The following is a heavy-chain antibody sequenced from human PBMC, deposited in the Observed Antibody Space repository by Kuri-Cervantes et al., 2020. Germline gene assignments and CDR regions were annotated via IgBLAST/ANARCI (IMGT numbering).Heavy chain of an antibody. Sequence: GESLKISCAASGFTFSSYSMNWVRQAPGKGLEWVSSISSSSSYIYYADSVKGRFTISRDNAKNSLYLQMNSLRAEDTAVYYCARVSARITMIVVVPEDAFDIWGQGTMVTVSS. CDR1: GFTFSSYS. CDR2: ISSSSSYI. D-gene: IGHD3-22*01. CDR3: ARVSARITMIVVVPEDAFDI. V-gene: IGHV3-21*01. J-gene: IGHJ3*02.